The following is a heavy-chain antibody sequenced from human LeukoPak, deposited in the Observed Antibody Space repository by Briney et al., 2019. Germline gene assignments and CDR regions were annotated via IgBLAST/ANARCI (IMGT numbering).Heavy chain of an antibody. D-gene: IGHD1-1*01. V-gene: IGHV3-48*04. CDR3: SRETTSGY. Sequence: GGSLRLSCAASGFSFSCYSMNLVRQPPGQGLEWISYISRGSHTIYYADSVRGRFTISKDDAKNSLYLQMTSLRAADTGIYYCSRETTSGYWGQGTLVTVSS. J-gene: IGHJ4*02. CDR2: ISRGSHTI. CDR1: GFSFSCYS.